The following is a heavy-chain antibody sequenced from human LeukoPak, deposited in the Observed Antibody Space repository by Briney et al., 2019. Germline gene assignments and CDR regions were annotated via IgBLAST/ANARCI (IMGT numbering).Heavy chain of an antibody. CDR3: AKQMVRGVTGAVDY. J-gene: IGHJ4*02. CDR1: GFTFSSYA. CDR2: ISGSGGST. Sequence: GGSLRLSRAASGFTFSSYAMSWVRQAPGKGLEWVSAISGSGGSTYYADSVKGRFTISRDNSKNTLYLQMNSLRAEDTAVYYCAKQMVRGVTGAVDYWGQGTLVTVSS. V-gene: IGHV3-23*01. D-gene: IGHD3-10*01.